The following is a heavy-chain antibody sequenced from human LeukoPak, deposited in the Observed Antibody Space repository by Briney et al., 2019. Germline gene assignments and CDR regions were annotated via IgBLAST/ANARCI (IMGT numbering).Heavy chain of an antibody. V-gene: IGHV4-4*07. Sequence: PSETLSLTCTVSGGSISSCYWSWIRQPAGKGLEWIGRIYTSGSTNYNPSLKSRVTMSVDTSKNQFSLKLSSVTAADTAVYYCARDSNYYDSSGYYSVDYWGQGTLVTVSS. J-gene: IGHJ4*02. CDR1: GGSISSCY. CDR3: ARDSNYYDSSGYYSVDY. CDR2: IYTSGST. D-gene: IGHD3-22*01.